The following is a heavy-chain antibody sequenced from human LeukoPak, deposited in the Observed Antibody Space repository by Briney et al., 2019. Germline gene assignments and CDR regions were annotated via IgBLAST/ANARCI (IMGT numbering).Heavy chain of an antibody. CDR3: ARHRSGWLQSSFDY. Sequence: SETLSLTCTVSGYSISSGYYWGWIRQPPGKGLQWIGSIYQSGSTYYNPSLKSRVTISVDTSKNQFSLKLRSVTAADTAVYYCARHRSGWLQSSFDYWGQGTLVTVSS. D-gene: IGHD5-24*01. V-gene: IGHV4-38-2*02. J-gene: IGHJ4*02. CDR1: GYSISSGYY. CDR2: IYQSGST.